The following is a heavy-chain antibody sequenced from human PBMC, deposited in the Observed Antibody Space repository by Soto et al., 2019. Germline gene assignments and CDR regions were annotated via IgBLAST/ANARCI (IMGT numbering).Heavy chain of an antibody. Sequence: GASVKVSCKASGYTFTTYDMHWVRQAPGQGLEWMGWINPNSGGTNYAQKFQGRVTMTRDTSISTAYMELSRLRSDDTAVYYCARDPIYDFWSGYFPSYYYYYGMDVWGQGTTVTVSS. D-gene: IGHD3-3*01. J-gene: IGHJ6*02. CDR3: ARDPIYDFWSGYFPSYYYYYGMDV. CDR2: INPNSGGT. CDR1: GYTFTTYD. V-gene: IGHV1-2*02.